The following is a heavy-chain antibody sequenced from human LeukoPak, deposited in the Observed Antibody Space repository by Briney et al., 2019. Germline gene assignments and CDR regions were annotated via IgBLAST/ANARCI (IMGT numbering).Heavy chain of an antibody. CDR3: AREAPGGITGTTLGY. CDR1: GGTFSSYA. CDR2: IIPIFGTA. Sequence: SVKVSCKASGGTFSSYAISWVRQAPGQGLEWMGGIIPIFGTANYAQKFQGRVTITTDESTSTAHMELSSLRSEDTAVYCCAREAPGGITGTTLGYWGQGTLVTVSS. D-gene: IGHD1-20*01. J-gene: IGHJ4*02. V-gene: IGHV1-69*05.